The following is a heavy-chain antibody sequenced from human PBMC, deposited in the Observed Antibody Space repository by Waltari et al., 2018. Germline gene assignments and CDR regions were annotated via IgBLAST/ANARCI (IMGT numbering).Heavy chain of an antibody. CDR3: ARDVGYYYDSSGYYRLDAFDI. Sequence: QVQLQQWGAGLLKPSETLSLTCAVYGGSFSGYYWSWIRQPPGKGLEWIGEINHSGSTNSNPSLKSRVTISVDTSKNQFSLKLSSVTAADTAVYYCARDVGYYYDSSGYYRLDAFDIWGQGTMVTVSS. V-gene: IGHV4-34*01. D-gene: IGHD3-22*01. CDR1: GGSFSGYY. CDR2: INHSGST. J-gene: IGHJ3*02.